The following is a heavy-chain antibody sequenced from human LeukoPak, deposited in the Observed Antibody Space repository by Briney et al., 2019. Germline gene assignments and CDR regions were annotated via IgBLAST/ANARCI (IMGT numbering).Heavy chain of an antibody. CDR1: GFTFSDYY. CDR3: ARDRGFPYKLAFDV. D-gene: IGHD3-10*01. J-gene: IGHJ3*01. CDR2: ISSSSSYT. Sequence: PGGSLRLSSAASGFTFSDYYMSSIRQALGKQLKWVSYISSSSSYTNYADSVKGRFTISRDSAKTSLYLQMNSLGAEDAAVCYCARDRGFPYKLAFDVWGQGTMVTVSS. V-gene: IGHV3-11*05.